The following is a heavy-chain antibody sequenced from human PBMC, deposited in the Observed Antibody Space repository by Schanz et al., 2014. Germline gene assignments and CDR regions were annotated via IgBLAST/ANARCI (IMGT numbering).Heavy chain of an antibody. CDR3: ARRDNYLSAFDI. CDR2: IYYTGTT. V-gene: IGHV4-39*01. J-gene: IGHJ3*02. Sequence: QLQLQESGPGLVKPSETLSLTCTVSGASISGSSDYWGWIRQSPGKGLEWIGNIYYTGTTYYNPSLKSRVSFPVDTSKTRSSLNLPSLTAADTAVFYCARRDNYLSAFDIWGQGTMVTVSS. CDR1: GASISGSSDY. D-gene: IGHD4-4*01.